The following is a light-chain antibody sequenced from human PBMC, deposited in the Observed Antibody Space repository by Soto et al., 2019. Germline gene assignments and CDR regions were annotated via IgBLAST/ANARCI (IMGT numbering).Light chain of an antibody. Sequence: DIQMTQAPSSLSASVGDRVTITCRARQDISTYLAWYQQKPGKVPKLLISAAYTLQSGLPPRFSGSGSRTDFTLTISSLQPEDVATYYCQEYDYAPLTFGGGTKVEIK. CDR3: QEYDYAPLT. V-gene: IGKV1-27*01. CDR1: QDISTY. J-gene: IGKJ4*01. CDR2: AAY.